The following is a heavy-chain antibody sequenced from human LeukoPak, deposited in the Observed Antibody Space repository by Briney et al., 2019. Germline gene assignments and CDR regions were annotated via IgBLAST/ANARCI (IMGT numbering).Heavy chain of an antibody. V-gene: IGHV4-39*07. CDR1: GGSISSSSYY. J-gene: IGHJ4*02. D-gene: IGHD6-19*01. CDR2: IYYSGST. Sequence: PSETLSLTCTVSGGSISSSSYYWGWIRQPPGKGLEWIGSIYYSGSTYYNPSLKSRVTISVDTSKNQFSLKLSSVTAADTAVYYCAREGYSSGWYYFDYWGQGTLVTVSS. CDR3: AREGYSSGWYYFDY.